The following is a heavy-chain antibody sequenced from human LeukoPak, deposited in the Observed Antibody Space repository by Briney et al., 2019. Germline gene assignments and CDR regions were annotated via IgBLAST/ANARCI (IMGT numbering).Heavy chain of an antibody. CDR3: ARDEQLVENWFDP. D-gene: IGHD6-13*01. CDR1: GFTFSDYY. Sequence: GGTLRLSCAASGFTFSDYYMGWLPQAPGKGRLWVLYISSSGSTIYYADSVKGRFTISRDNAKNSLYLQMNSLRAEDTAVYYCARDEQLVENWFDPWGQGTLVTVSS. J-gene: IGHJ5*02. CDR2: ISSSGSTI. V-gene: IGHV3-11*01.